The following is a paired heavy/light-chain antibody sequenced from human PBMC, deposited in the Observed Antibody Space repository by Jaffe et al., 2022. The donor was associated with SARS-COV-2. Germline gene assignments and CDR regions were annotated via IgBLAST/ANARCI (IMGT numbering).Light chain of an antibody. CDR3: QQYYNTPWT. Sequence: DIVMTQSPDSLAVSLGERATITCKSSQSVLYSSYNKNYLAWYQQKPGQPPKLLIYWASTRESGVPDRFSGSGSGTDFTLTISSLQAEDVAVYYCQQYYNTPWTFGQGTKVEIK. CDR1: QSVLYSSYNKNY. V-gene: IGKV4-1*01. CDR2: WAS. J-gene: IGKJ1*01.
Heavy chain of an antibody. Sequence: VQLQESGPGLVKPSQTLSLTCTVSGGSISFGSYYWSWIRQPAGKGLEWIGRIYTSGSTDYNPSLNDRVTISLDTSNNQLSLKLNSVTAADTAIYYCAKERPDAGSSNWFDPWGQGTLVTVSS. CDR1: GGSISFGSYY. CDR2: IYTSGST. V-gene: IGHV4-61*02. J-gene: IGHJ5*02. D-gene: IGHD6-6*01. CDR3: AKERPDAGSSNWFDP.